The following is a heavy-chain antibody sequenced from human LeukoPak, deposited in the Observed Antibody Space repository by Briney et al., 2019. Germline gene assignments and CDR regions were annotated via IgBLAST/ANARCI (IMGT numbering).Heavy chain of an antibody. Sequence: PSETLSLTCTVSGGSISSSSYYWGWLRQPPGKGLEWIGSIYYSGSTYYNPSLKSGVAIFVDTSKNQFSLILSSVSAADTAVYYCARLGDYGGNGDAFDIWGQGTMVTVSS. CDR2: IYYSGST. J-gene: IGHJ3*02. D-gene: IGHD4-23*01. CDR3: ARLGDYGGNGDAFDI. V-gene: IGHV4-39*01. CDR1: GGSISSSSYY.